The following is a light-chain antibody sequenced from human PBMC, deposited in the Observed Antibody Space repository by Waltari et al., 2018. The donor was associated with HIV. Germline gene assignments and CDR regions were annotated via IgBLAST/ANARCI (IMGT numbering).Light chain of an antibody. CDR3: QSADSSGTYVV. J-gene: IGLJ2*01. CDR2: KDS. Sequence: SYELTQPPSVSVSPGQTARITCSGDALPKQYAYWYQQKPGQAPVMVIYKDSERPSGIPERFSGSSSGTRVTLTISGVQAKDEADYYCQSADSSGTYVVFGGGTKLTVL. CDR1: ALPKQY. V-gene: IGLV3-25*03.